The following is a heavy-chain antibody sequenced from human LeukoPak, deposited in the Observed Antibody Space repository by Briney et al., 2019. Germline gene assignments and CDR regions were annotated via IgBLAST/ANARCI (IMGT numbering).Heavy chain of an antibody. J-gene: IGHJ4*02. D-gene: IGHD2-15*01. CDR3: TRDYRVGCTGGSCYPIDY. CDR1: GFTFSSHA. CDR2: IAYDGTNK. Sequence: GRSLRLSCAASGFTFSSHAMHWVRQAPGKGLEWVAVIAYDGTNKYYADSVKGRFTMSRGNSKNTLYLQMDSLRAEDTAVYYCTRDYRVGCTGGSCYPIDYWGQGTLVTVSS. V-gene: IGHV3-30*07.